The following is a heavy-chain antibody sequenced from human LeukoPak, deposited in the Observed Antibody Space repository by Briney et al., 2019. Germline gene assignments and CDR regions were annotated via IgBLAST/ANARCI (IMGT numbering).Heavy chain of an antibody. CDR3: ATSLAVAEYYLEY. Sequence: ASVKVSCKASGYTFTDSYIHWARQAPGQGLEWMGWINPTSGVTNYAQKFQGRVTMTGDTSISTAFMDLRKLRSDDTAVYYCATSLAVAEYYLEYWGQGTLVTVSS. CDR2: INPTSGVT. CDR1: GYTFTDSY. D-gene: IGHD6-19*01. J-gene: IGHJ4*02. V-gene: IGHV1-2*02.